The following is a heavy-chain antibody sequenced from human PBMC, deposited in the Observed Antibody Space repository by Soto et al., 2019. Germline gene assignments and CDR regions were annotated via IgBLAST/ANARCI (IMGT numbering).Heavy chain of an antibody. V-gene: IGHV3-9*01. J-gene: IGHJ3*02. CDR1: GFTFDDYA. D-gene: IGHD2-2*01. Sequence: EVQLVESGGGLVQPGRSLRLSCAASGFTFDDYAMHWVRQAPGKGLEWVSGISWNSGSIGYADSVKGRFTISRDNAKNSLYLQMNSLRAEDTALYYCAKDIALRSPADAFDIWGQGTMVTVSS. CDR2: ISWNSGSI. CDR3: AKDIALRSPADAFDI.